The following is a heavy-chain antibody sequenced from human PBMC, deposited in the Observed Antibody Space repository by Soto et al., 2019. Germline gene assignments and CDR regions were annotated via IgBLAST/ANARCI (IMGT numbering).Heavy chain of an antibody. D-gene: IGHD3-3*01. CDR2: IVPMFGTT. CDR1: GGTFGTSA. J-gene: IGHJ5*02. CDR3: ARDGDPRSDFWRGPLSGGWFDP. Sequence: QVQLVQSGAEVKKPGSSVKVSCKASGGTFGTSAITWVRQAPGQGLEWMGGIVPMFGTTNYGQKFQGRVTITADESTTTAYMELNNLRFEDTAVYFCARDGDPRSDFWRGPLSGGWFDPWGQGTLVTVSS. V-gene: IGHV1-69*12.